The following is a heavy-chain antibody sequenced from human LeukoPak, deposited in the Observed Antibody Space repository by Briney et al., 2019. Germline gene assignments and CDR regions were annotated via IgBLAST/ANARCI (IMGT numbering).Heavy chain of an antibody. J-gene: IGHJ4*02. CDR2: ISSSSSYI. Sequence: WGVLRLSCAASGFTFSSYSMNWVRQAPGKGLEWVSSISSSSSYIYYADSVKGRFTISRDNTKNTLYLQMNSLRAEDTAVYYCARRAGAYSHPYDYWGQGTLVTVSS. D-gene: IGHD4/OR15-4a*01. CDR3: ARRAGAYSHPYDY. CDR1: GFTFSSYS. V-gene: IGHV3-21*04.